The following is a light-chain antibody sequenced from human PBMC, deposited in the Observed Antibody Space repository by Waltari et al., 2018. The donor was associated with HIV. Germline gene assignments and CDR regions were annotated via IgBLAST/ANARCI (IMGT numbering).Light chain of an antibody. CDR2: GNH. Sequence: QSVLTQPPSASGTPGQRVTISCSGSRSNIGTNTVHWYQQLPGSAPKFLMYGNHVRPSGVPDRFSGSKSGTSASLAISGLRSEDEADYYCAAWDDSLNAWVFGGGTKVTVL. J-gene: IGLJ3*02. CDR1: RSNIGTNT. V-gene: IGLV1-44*01. CDR3: AAWDDSLNAWV.